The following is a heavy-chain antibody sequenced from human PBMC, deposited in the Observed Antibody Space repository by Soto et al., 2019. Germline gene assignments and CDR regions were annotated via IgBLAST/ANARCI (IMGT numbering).Heavy chain of an antibody. V-gene: IGHV1-69*13. D-gene: IGHD6-13*01. J-gene: IGHJ4*02. CDR2: IIPIFGTA. CDR1: GGTFSSYA. CDR3: ASGMAAAGIGHFDY. Sequence: SVKVSCKASGGTFSSYAISWVRQAPGQGLEWMGGIIPIFGTANYAQKFQGRVTITADESTSTAYMELSSLRSEDTAVYYCASGMAAAGIGHFDYWGQGTLVTVSS.